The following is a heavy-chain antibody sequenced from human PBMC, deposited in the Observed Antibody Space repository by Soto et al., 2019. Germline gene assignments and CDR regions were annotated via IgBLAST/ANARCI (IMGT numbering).Heavy chain of an antibody. J-gene: IGHJ4*02. CDR1: GFTFSTYG. CDR2: ISGSGADT. Sequence: GGSLRLSCVASGFTFSTYGMTWVRQAPGRGLEYVSSISGSGADTFYADSVKGRFTISRDNSKNTLYLQLSSLRAEDTATYFCAKDPNGDYVGAFDSWGQGSLVTVLS. V-gene: IGHV3-23*01. D-gene: IGHD4-17*01. CDR3: AKDPNGDYVGAFDS.